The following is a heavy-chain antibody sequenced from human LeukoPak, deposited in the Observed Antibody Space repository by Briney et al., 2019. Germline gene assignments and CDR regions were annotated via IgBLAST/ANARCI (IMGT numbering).Heavy chain of an antibody. CDR2: VYYTGST. CDR1: GGSISTSSYY. CDR3: ARLWARCSGTSCYSNPYYFDY. V-gene: IGHV4-39*01. J-gene: IGHJ4*02. D-gene: IGHD2-2*01. Sequence: PSETLSLTCSVSGGSISTSSYYWGWIRQPPGQGLEWIGSVYYTGSTYYNPSLKSRVTISVDTSKNQFSLNLSSVTAADTAVYYCARLWARCSGTSCYSNPYYFDYWGQGTLVTVSS.